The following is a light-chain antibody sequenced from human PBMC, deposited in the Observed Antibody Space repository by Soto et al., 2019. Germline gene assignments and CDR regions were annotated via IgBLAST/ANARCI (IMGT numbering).Light chain of an antibody. CDR1: NSNIGSNT. Sequence: QSVLTQPPSASGTPGQRVTISCSGSNSNIGSNTVNWYQQLPGTAPKLLIYDNNKRPSGVPGRFSDSKSGTSASLAISGLQSEDEADDDCASWDDSLNGVVFGGGTKLTVL. J-gene: IGLJ2*01. CDR3: ASWDDSLNGVV. V-gene: IGLV1-44*01. CDR2: DNN.